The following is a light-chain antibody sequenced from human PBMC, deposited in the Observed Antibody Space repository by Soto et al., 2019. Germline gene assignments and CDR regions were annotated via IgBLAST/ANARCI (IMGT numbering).Light chain of an antibody. CDR3: SSYTGSNLVV. J-gene: IGLJ2*01. V-gene: IGLV2-14*01. CDR1: SSDVGGYNY. Sequence: QSVLTQPASVSGSPGQSIAISCTGTSSDVGGYNYVSWYQQHPGKAPKLMIYDVSNRPSGVSNRFSGSKSGNTAFLTISGLQAEDEADYYCSSYTGSNLVVFGGGTKLTVL. CDR2: DVS.